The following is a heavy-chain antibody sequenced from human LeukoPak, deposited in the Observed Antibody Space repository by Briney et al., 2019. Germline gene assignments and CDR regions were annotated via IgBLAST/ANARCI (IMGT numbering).Heavy chain of an antibody. Sequence: GGSLRLSCAASGFTFSSYAMSWVRQAPGKGMEWVSAISGSGGSTYYADSVKGRFTISRDNSNNTLYLQMNSLRAEDTAVYYCAKDLYSSSWIFDYWGQGTLVTVSS. CDR2: ISGSGGST. CDR3: AKDLYSSSWIFDY. J-gene: IGHJ4*02. V-gene: IGHV3-23*01. CDR1: GFTFSSYA. D-gene: IGHD6-13*01.